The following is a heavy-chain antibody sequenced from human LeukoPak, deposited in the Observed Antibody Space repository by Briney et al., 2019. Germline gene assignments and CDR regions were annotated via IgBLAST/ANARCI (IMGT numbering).Heavy chain of an antibody. J-gene: IGHJ4*02. CDR3: ARDPSYSSGWYVDY. V-gene: IGHV1-2*02. D-gene: IGHD6-19*01. Sequence: ASVKVSCKASGYTFTGYYMHWVRQAPGQGLEWMGWINPNSGGTNYAQKFQGRVTMTRDTSISTAYMELSRLRSDDTAVYYRARDPSYSSGWYVDYWGQGTLVTVSS. CDR1: GYTFTGYY. CDR2: INPNSGGT.